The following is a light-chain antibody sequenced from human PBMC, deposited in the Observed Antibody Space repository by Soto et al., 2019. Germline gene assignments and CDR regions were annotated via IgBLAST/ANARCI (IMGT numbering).Light chain of an antibody. CDR2: WAS. Sequence: DIVMTQSPDLLAVSLGERATINCKSSQSVLYSSNNKNYVAWYQQKPGQPPKLLMYWASTRESGVPDRFSGSGSGTYFTLTISSLQAEDVAVYYCQQHYRTPYTFGQGTKLEI. V-gene: IGKV4-1*01. CDR3: QQHYRTPYT. CDR1: QSVLYSSNNKNY. J-gene: IGKJ2*01.